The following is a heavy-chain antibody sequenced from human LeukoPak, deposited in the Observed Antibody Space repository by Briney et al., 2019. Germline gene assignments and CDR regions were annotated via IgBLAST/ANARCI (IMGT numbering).Heavy chain of an antibody. CDR2: ISGSGGST. CDR3: AKARSPIAVAGYYYYYGMDV. V-gene: IGHV3-23*01. D-gene: IGHD6-19*01. Sequence: GGSLRLSCAASGFTFSSYAMSWVRQAPGKGLEWVSAISGSGGSTYYADSVKGRFTISRDNSKNTLYLQMNSLRAEDTAVYYRAKARSPIAVAGYYYYYGMDVWGQGTTVTVSS. CDR1: GFTFSSYA. J-gene: IGHJ6*02.